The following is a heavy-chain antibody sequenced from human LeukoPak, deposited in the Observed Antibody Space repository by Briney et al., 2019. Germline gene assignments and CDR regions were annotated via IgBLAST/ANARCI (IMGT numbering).Heavy chain of an antibody. CDR3: ARVEQWLVQGIYYYYGMDV. D-gene: IGHD6-19*01. Sequence: ASVRVSCKASGYTFTGYYMHWVRQAPGQGLEWMGWINPNSGGTNYAQKFQGRVTMTRDTSISTAYMELSRLRSDDTAVYYCARVEQWLVQGIYYYYGMDVWGQGTTVTVSS. J-gene: IGHJ6*02. CDR2: INPNSGGT. V-gene: IGHV1-2*02. CDR1: GYTFTGYY.